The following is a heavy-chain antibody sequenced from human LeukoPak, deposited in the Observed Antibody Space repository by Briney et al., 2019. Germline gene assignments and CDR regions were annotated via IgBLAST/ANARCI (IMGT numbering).Heavy chain of an antibody. CDR1: GYTFTRYY. CDR2: INPSGGTT. V-gene: IGHV1-46*01. J-gene: IGHJ4*02. D-gene: IGHD2-15*01. CDR3: AREYVGLGYFDY. Sequence: ASLKVSCKASGYTFTRYYMHWVRPAPGQGPEWLGIINPSGGTTSYAQKFQGRVTMTRDTSTSTVYMELSSLTSEDTALYYCAREYVGLGYFDYWGQGTLVTVSS.